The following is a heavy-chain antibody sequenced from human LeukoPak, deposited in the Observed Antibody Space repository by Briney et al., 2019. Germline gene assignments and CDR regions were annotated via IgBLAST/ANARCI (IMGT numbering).Heavy chain of an antibody. CDR2: IIPIFGTA. D-gene: IGHD2-8*01. CDR1: GGTFSNYA. V-gene: IGHV1-69*01. J-gene: IGHJ4*02. Sequence: SVKVSCKASGGTFSNYAITWVRQAPGQGLEWMGGIIPIFGTASYAQKFQGRVTITANESTSTAYMEVSSLRSEDTAVYYCATLSTNDYGDYWGQGTLVTVSS. CDR3: ATLSTNDYGDY.